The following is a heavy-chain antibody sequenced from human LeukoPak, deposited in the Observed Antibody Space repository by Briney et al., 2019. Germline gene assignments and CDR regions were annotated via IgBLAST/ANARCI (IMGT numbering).Heavy chain of an antibody. V-gene: IGHV3-30*18. CDR3: AKIADEWLAFDY. CDR2: ISYDGSNK. J-gene: IGHJ4*02. CDR1: GFTFSSYG. Sequence: GGPLRLSCAASGFTFSSYGMHWVRQTPGKGLEWVAVISYDGSNKYYADSVKGRFTISRDNSKNTLYLQMNSLRAEDTAVYYCAKIADEWLAFDYWGQGTLVTVSS. D-gene: IGHD5-12*01.